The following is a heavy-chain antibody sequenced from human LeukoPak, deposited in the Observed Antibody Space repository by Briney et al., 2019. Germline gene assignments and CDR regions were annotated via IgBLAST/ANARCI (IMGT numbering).Heavy chain of an antibody. Sequence: SETLSLTCTVSGGSSSTYYWSWIRQPPGKGLEWIGYIYNSGGTNYNPSLKSRVTISVDTSKNQFSLKLSSVTAADTAVYYCARGLPQDDAFDIWGQGTMVTVSS. CDR1: GGSSSTYY. CDR3: ARGLPQDDAFDI. J-gene: IGHJ3*02. CDR2: IYNSGGT. V-gene: IGHV4-59*08.